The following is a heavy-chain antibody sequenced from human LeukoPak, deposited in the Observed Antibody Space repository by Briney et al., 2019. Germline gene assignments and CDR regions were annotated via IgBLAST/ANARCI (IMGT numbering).Heavy chain of an antibody. CDR1: GGSISSYY. Sequence: KPSETLSLTCTVSGGSISSYYWGWIRQPPGKGLEWIGSIYYSGSTYYNPSLKSRVTISVDTSKNQFSLKLSSVTAADTAVYYCARHWFGLVGANDPLDYWGQGTLVTVSS. D-gene: IGHD1-26*01. CDR3: ARHWFGLVGANDPLDY. J-gene: IGHJ4*02. V-gene: IGHV4-39*01. CDR2: IYYSGST.